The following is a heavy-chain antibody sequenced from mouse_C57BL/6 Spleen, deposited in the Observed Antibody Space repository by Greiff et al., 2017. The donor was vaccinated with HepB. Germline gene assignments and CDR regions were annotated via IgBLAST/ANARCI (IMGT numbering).Heavy chain of an antibody. V-gene: IGHV5-16*01. CDR3: AREGGYYEGPYAMDY. Sequence: EVMLVESEGGLVQPGSSMKLSCTASGFTFSDYYMAWVRQVPEKGLEWVANINYDGSSTYYLDSLKSRFIISRDNAKNILYLQMSSLKSEDTATYYCAREGGYYEGPYAMDYWGQGTSVTVSS. CDR1: GFTFSDYY. D-gene: IGHD2-3*01. J-gene: IGHJ4*01. CDR2: INYDGSST.